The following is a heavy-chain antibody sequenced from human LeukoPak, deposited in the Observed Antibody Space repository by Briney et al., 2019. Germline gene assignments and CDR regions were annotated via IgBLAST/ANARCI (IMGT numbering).Heavy chain of an antibody. V-gene: IGHV3-30*18. J-gene: IGHJ4*02. CDR2: ISYDGSNK. Sequence: GGSLRLSCAASGFTFSSYGMHWIRQAPGKGLEWVAVISYDGSNKYYADSVKGRFTISRDNSKNTLYLQMNSLRAEDTAVYYCAKENCSSTSCYLDGYSSSWVYWGQGTLVTVSS. CDR1: GFTFSSYG. CDR3: AKENCSSTSCYLDGYSSSWVY. D-gene: IGHD2-2*01.